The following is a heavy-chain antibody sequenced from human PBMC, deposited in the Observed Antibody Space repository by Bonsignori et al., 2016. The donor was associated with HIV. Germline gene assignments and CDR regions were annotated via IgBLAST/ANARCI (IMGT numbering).Heavy chain of an antibody. Sequence: WIRQPPGKGLEWIGSIYYSGSTYYNPSLKSRVAISVDTSKNQFSLKLSSVTAADTAVYYCASMSATPAVAGFPFDYWGQGTLVTVSS. V-gene: IGHV4-39*07. CDR3: ASMSATPAVAGFPFDY. CDR2: IYYSGST. J-gene: IGHJ4*02. D-gene: IGHD6-19*01.